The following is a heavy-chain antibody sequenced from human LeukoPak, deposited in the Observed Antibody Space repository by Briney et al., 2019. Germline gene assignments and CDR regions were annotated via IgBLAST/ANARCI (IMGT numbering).Heavy chain of an antibody. CDR3: VRRAAVRGMDF. J-gene: IGHJ6*02. CDR2: ISGSGDST. CDR1: GFIFDTHT. D-gene: IGHD1-14*01. Sequence: GGSLRLSCTASGFIFDTHTLTWVRQAPGKGLEWVASISGSGDSTNYGDSVKGRFTISRDNFKRTVHLEMSNLRADDTAMYYCVRRAAVRGMDFWGLGTTVIASS. V-gene: IGHV3-23*01.